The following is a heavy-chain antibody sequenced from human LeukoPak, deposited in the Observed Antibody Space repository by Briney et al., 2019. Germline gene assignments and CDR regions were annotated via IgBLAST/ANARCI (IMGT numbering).Heavy chain of an antibody. V-gene: IGHV4-59*08. Sequence: SETLSLTCTVSGGSISSYCWSWIRQPPGKGLEWIGYIYYSGSTNYNPSLKSRVTISVDASKNQFSLKLSSVTAADTAVYYCARTTYYYDSSTTGEFDYWGQGTLVTVSS. CDR1: GGSISSYC. CDR2: IYYSGST. J-gene: IGHJ4*02. CDR3: ARTTYYYDSSTTGEFDY. D-gene: IGHD3-22*01.